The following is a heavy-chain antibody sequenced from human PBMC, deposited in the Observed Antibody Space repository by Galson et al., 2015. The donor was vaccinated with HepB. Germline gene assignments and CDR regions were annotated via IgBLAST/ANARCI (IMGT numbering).Heavy chain of an antibody. CDR2: IRSKAYGGTT. J-gene: IGHJ4*02. D-gene: IGHD3-16*02. Sequence: SLRLSCAASGFTFGDYTMSWVRQVPGKGLEWVGFIRSKAYGGTTEYAASVKGRFTISRDDSKSIAYLQMKSLKTEDTAVYYCSRGGSVRDYVWGSYRFAPVDYWGQGTLVAVSS. CDR3: SRGGSVRDYVWGSYRFAPVDY. CDR1: GFTFGDYT. V-gene: IGHV3-49*04.